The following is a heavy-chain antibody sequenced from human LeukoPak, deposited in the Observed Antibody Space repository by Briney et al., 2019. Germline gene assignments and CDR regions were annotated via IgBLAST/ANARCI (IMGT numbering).Heavy chain of an antibody. D-gene: IGHD3-9*01. CDR1: GGSISSSSYY. J-gene: IGHJ4*02. CDR3: ARDSLRYHSEY. CDR2: IYYSGST. Sequence: SETLSLTCTVSGGSISSSSYYWGWIRQPPGKGLEWIGSIYYSGSTYYNPSLKSRVTISVDTSKDQFSLKLSSVTAADTAVYYCARDSLRYHSEYWGQGTLVTVSS. V-gene: IGHV4-39*07.